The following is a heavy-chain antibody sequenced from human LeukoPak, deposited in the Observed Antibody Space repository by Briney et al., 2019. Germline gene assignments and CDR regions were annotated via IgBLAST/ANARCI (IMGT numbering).Heavy chain of an antibody. Sequence: GGSLSLSCAASGFTFSTYSMSWVRQAPGKGLEWVASINHNGNVNYYVDSVKGRFTISRDNAKNSLYLQMSNLRAEDTAVYFCARGGGLDVWGQGATVTVSS. CDR3: ARGGGLDV. J-gene: IGHJ6*02. V-gene: IGHV3-7*03. D-gene: IGHD3-16*01. CDR2: INHNGNVN. CDR1: GFTFSTYS.